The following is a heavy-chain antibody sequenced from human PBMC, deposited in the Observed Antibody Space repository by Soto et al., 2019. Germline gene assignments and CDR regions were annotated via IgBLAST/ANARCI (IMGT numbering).Heavy chain of an antibody. CDR1: GFTFSSYA. Sequence: PGGSLRLSCAASGFTFSSYAMSWVRQAPGKGLEWVSAISGSGGSTYYADSVKGRFTISRDNSKNALYLQMNSLRAEDTAVYYCARNYYGSGSYLGPFGYWGQGTLVTVSS. J-gene: IGHJ4*02. D-gene: IGHD3-10*01. CDR2: ISGSGGST. CDR3: ARNYYGSGSYLGPFGY. V-gene: IGHV3-23*01.